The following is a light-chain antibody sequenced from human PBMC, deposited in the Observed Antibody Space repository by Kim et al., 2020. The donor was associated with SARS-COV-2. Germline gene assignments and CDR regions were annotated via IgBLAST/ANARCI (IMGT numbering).Light chain of an antibody. CDR3: SSYTSSSTLEV. CDR2: DVS. J-gene: IGLJ3*02. V-gene: IGLV2-14*03. CDR1: SSDVGGYHY. Sequence: QSITISCTGTSSDVGGYHYVSWYQQHAGKAPRLMIYDVSNRPSGVSNRFSGSKSGNTASLTISGLQAEDEADYYCSSYTSSSTLEVFGGGTQLTVL.